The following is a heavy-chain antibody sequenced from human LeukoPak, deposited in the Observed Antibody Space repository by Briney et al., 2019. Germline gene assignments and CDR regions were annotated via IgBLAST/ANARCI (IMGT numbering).Heavy chain of an antibody. CDR3: ARVAGPIDY. V-gene: IGHV1-8*01. CDR2: MNPNSGNT. Sequence: ASVKVPCKASGYTFTTYDINWVRQATGQELEWMGWMNPNSGNTGYAHKFQGRVTMARNTAISTAYMELTSLRSDDTAVYYCARVAGPIDYWGQGTLVTVSS. CDR1: GYTFTTYD. J-gene: IGHJ4*02. D-gene: IGHD2-15*01.